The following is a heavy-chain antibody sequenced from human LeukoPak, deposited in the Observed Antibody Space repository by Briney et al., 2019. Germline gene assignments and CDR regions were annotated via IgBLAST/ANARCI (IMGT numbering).Heavy chain of an antibody. Sequence: PGGSLRLSCAASGFTFSSYSMNWVRQAPGKGLEWVSSISSSSSYIYYADSVKGRFTISRDKAKNSLYLQMNSLRAEDTAVYYCARELDRLNRGLDPWGQGTLVTVSS. CDR2: ISSSSSYI. J-gene: IGHJ5*02. D-gene: IGHD1-14*01. V-gene: IGHV3-21*01. CDR1: GFTFSSYS. CDR3: ARELDRLNRGLDP.